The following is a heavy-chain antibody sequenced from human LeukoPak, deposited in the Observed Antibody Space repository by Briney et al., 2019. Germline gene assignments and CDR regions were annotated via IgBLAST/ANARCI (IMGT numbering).Heavy chain of an antibody. CDR2: IYSGGST. D-gene: IGHD4-17*01. Sequence: AGSLTLTCAASGFTVSSNDMSWVRQAPGKGLEWVSVIYSGGSTYYADSVKARFTISRDNSKNTLYLQMNSLRAEDTAVYYCARVPTTVTTVYSDYWGQGSLVTVSS. CDR3: ARVPTTVTTVYSDY. V-gene: IGHV3-53*01. CDR1: GFTVSSND. J-gene: IGHJ4*02.